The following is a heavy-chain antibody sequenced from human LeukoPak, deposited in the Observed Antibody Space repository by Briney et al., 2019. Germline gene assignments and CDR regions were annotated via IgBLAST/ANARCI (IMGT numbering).Heavy chain of an antibody. CDR3: ARFPGYRSGGSCYRNPNWFDP. CDR1: GGTFSSYA. V-gene: IGHV1-69*04. J-gene: IGHJ5*02. CDR2: IIPILGIA. D-gene: IGHD2-15*01. Sequence: SVKVSCKASGGTFSSYAISWVRQAPGQGLEWMGRIIPILGIANYAQKFQGRVTITADKSTSTAYMELSSLRSEDTAVYYCARFPGYRSGGSCYRNPNWFDPWGQGTLVTVSS.